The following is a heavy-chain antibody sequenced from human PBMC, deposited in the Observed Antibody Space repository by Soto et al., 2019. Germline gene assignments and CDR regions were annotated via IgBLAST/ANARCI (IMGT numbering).Heavy chain of an antibody. CDR2: ISAYNGNT. CDR1: GYTFTSYG. D-gene: IGHD1-26*01. J-gene: IGHJ6*02. CDR3: ARDRRVGWKLLRDYYGMDV. V-gene: IGHV1-18*01. Sequence: GASVKVSCKASGYTFTSYGISWVRQAPGQGLEWMGWISAYNGNTNYAQKLQGRVTMTTDTSTSTAYMELRSLRSDDTAVYYCARDRRVGWKLLRDYYGMDVWGQGTTVTVSS.